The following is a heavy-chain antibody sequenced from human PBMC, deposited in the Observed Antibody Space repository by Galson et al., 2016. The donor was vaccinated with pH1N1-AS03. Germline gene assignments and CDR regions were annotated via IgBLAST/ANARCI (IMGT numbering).Heavy chain of an antibody. D-gene: IGHD2-2*01. CDR2: IKQDGSEK. J-gene: IGHJ3*02. CDR3: SRDSGYCRSTSCPGDAFDI. V-gene: IGHV3-7*03. CDR1: GFTFSTLW. Sequence: SLRLSCAASGFTFSTLWMTWVRQAPGKGLEWVANIKQDGSEKYYVDSVKGRFTISRDNAKNSLYLQMNSLRAEDTAVYYWSRDSGYCRSTSCPGDAFDIWGQGTTVTVSS.